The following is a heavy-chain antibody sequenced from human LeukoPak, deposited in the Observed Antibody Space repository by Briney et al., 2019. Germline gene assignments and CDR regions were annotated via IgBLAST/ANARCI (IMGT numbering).Heavy chain of an antibody. CDR2: IYYSGST. V-gene: IGHV4-31*03. D-gene: IGHD2-2*01. J-gene: IGHJ5*02. CDR1: GGSISSGGYY. CDR3: ARYRHPGYCSSTSCKSNWFDP. Sequence: SQTLSLTCTVSGGSISSGGYYRSWIRQHPGKGLEWIGYIYYSGSTYYNPSLKSRVTISVDTSKNQFSLKLSSVTAADTAVYYCARYRHPGYCSSTSCKSNWFDPWGQGTLVTVSS.